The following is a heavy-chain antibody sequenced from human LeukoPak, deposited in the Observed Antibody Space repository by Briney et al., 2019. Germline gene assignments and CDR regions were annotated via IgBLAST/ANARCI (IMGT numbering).Heavy chain of an antibody. CDR1: GFTFSSCT. J-gene: IGHJ3*02. D-gene: IGHD2-8*01. V-gene: IGHV3-66*01. Sequence: GGSLSLSCAASGFTFSSCTMSWVRQAPGKGLEWVSVIYSGGSTYYADSVKGRFTISRDNSKNTLYLQMNSLRAEDTAVYYCARDGYCTNGVCYPGAFDIWGQGTMVTVSS. CDR3: ARDGYCTNGVCYPGAFDI. CDR2: IYSGGST.